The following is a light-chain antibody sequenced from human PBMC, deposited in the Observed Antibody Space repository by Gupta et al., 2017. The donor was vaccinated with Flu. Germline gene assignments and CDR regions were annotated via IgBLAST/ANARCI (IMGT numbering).Light chain of an antibody. J-gene: IGKJ4*01. Sequence: EVVLTQSPATLSLSPGDRATLSCRASQDVAIYVAWYQQKPGQAPRLLIYDASNRATGIPARFSGSGSGTDFTLTISSLEPEDFAVYYCQQRRNWPPLTFGGGTKVEIK. CDR1: QDVAIY. V-gene: IGKV3-11*01. CDR2: DAS. CDR3: QQRRNWPPLT.